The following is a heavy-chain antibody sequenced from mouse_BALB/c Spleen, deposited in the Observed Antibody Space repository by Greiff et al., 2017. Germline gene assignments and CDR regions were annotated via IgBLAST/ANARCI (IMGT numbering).Heavy chain of an antibody. V-gene: IGHV5-9-1*01. CDR1: GFTFSSYA. J-gene: IGHJ3*01. CDR2: ISSGGSTI. CDR3: ARGAY. Sequence: EVMLVESGGGLVKPGGSLKLSCAASGFTFSSYAMSWVRQTPEKRLEWVATISSGGSTIYYADTVKGRFTISRDNPKNTLFLQMTSLRSEDTAMYYCARGAYWGQGTLVTVSA.